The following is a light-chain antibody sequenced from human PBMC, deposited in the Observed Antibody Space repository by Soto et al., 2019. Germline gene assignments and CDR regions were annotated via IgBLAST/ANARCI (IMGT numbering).Light chain of an antibody. V-gene: IGKV3-20*01. CDR2: GAS. CDR1: QSVSGTY. Sequence: VLTQSPGTLSLSPGERATLSCRPSQSVSGTYLAWYQQKPGLAPRLLIYGASSRATGVPDRFSGSGSETDFXLTIXXXXXXDSAVYYCQQYVSSPYTFGQGTKLEXK. J-gene: IGKJ2*01. CDR3: QQYVSSPYT.